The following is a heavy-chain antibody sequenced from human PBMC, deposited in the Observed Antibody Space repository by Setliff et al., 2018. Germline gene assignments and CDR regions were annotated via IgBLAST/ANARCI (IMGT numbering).Heavy chain of an antibody. J-gene: IGHJ3*01. CDR2: IYPGDSDT. Sequence: GESLKISCKASGYIFTNYWIGWVRQMPGKGLEWMGVIYPGDSDTRYSPSFQGQVTISADKSINTAYLQWSSLKASDTAIYYCTRHEDRNKCTSSSCYRENDAFGVWGQGTTVTVSS. V-gene: IGHV5-51*01. D-gene: IGHD2-2*01. CDR1: GYIFTNYW. CDR3: TRHEDRNKCTSSSCYRENDAFGV.